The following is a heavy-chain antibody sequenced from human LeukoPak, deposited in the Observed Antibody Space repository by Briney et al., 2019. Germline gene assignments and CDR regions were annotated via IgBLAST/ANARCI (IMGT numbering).Heavy chain of an antibody. CDR2: SNPSDDST. V-gene: IGHV1-46*01. CDR3: ARGPHSSSWPDIPRDY. J-gene: IGHJ4*02. CDR1: GYTLTTYY. Sequence: GASVKVSCKASGYTLTTYYIHWMRQAPGQGLEWMGISNPSDDSTSSAQKFQGRFTLTRDTPTSTVYMELSSLRSEDTALYYCARGPHSSSWPDIPRDYWGQGTLVTVSS. D-gene: IGHD6-13*01.